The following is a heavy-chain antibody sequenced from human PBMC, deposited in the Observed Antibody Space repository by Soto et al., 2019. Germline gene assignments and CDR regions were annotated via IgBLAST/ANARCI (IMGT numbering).Heavy chain of an antibody. CDR1: GFTFSSYS. Sequence: PGGSLRLSCAASGFTFSSYSMNWVRQAPGKGLEWVSSISSSSSYIYYADSVKGRFTISRDSAKNSLYLQMNSLRAEDTAVYYCARDRLRYFDWLPHNWFDPWGQGTLVTVSS. CDR2: ISSSSSYI. V-gene: IGHV3-21*01. J-gene: IGHJ5*02. CDR3: ARDRLRYFDWLPHNWFDP. D-gene: IGHD3-9*01.